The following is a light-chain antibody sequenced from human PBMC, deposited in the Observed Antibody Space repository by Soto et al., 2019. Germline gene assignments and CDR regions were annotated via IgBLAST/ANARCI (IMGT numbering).Light chain of an antibody. V-gene: IGKV3-20*01. Sequence: ENVLTQTPGSLSLSPGERATVSCRASQTVNSRSLAWYQQKPGQAPRLLIYAASTRATGIPARFSGSGSGTDFTLTISRLEPEDFAVYYCQQFGSSHGTFGQGTKVDNK. CDR1: QTVNSRS. CDR3: QQFGSSHGT. J-gene: IGKJ1*01. CDR2: AAS.